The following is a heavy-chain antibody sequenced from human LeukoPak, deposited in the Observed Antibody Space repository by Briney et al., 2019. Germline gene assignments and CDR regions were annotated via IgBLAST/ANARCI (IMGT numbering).Heavy chain of an antibody. V-gene: IGHV5-51*01. CDR2: MYPGDSNT. J-gene: IGHJ5*02. Sequence: GESLKISCKGSGYSFTNYWIGWVRQMPGKGLEWMGIMYPGDSNTRYSPSFQGQVTISADKSITTAYLQWSSLKASDTAMYYCMRLNYYDSGSYYNVNYNWFDPWGQGTLDTVSS. D-gene: IGHD3-10*01. CDR1: GYSFTNYW. CDR3: MRLNYYDSGSYYNVNYNWFDP.